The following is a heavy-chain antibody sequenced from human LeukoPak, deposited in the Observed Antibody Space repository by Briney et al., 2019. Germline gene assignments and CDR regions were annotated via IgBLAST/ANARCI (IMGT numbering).Heavy chain of an antibody. J-gene: IGHJ4*02. Sequence: PSETLSLTCAVYGGSFSGYYWSCIRQPPGKGLEWIGEINHSGSTNYNPSLKSRVTISVDTSKNQFSLKLSSVTAADTAVYYCARGVNEYDSSGHDLDYWGQGILVTVSA. CDR3: ARGVNEYDSSGHDLDY. V-gene: IGHV4-34*01. CDR2: INHSGST. CDR1: GGSFSGYY. D-gene: IGHD3-22*01.